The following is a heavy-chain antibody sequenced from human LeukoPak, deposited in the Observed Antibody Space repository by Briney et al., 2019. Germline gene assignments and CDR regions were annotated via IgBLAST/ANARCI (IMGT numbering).Heavy chain of an antibody. V-gene: IGHV4-4*02. CDR2: VHLDGRT. Sequence: PSETLSLTCGVSGGSVINTNWWTWVRQPPGXGLEWIGEVHLDGRTNYNPSLESRLTMSVDVSENQVSLKLTSVTAADTAVYYCAREGGFYRPLDYSGQGTLATVSS. CDR3: AREGGFYRPLDY. J-gene: IGHJ4*02. D-gene: IGHD3-3*01. CDR1: GGSVINTNW.